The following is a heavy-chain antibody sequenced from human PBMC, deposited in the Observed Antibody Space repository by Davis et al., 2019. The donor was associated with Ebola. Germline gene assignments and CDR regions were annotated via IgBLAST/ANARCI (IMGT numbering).Heavy chain of an antibody. Sequence: GESLKISCAASGFSFSTYEMHWVRQAPGKGLEWVANIKQDGSVTYYVESVKGRFTISRDNAKHSLDLQMSSLRAEDTAVYYCAREYEDVLGFLEWGKKRDYYAMDVWGQGTTVTVSS. CDR1: GFSFSTYE. CDR3: AREYEDVLGFLEWGKKRDYYAMDV. CDR2: IKQDGSVT. J-gene: IGHJ6*02. D-gene: IGHD3-3*01. V-gene: IGHV3-7*01.